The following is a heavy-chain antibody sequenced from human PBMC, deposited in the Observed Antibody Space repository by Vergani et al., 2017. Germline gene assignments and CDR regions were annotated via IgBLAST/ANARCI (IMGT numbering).Heavy chain of an antibody. CDR1: GGPISSSNW. CDR2: IYHSGST. Sequence: QVQLQESGPGLVKPSGTLSLTCAVSGGPISSSNWWSWVRQPPGKGLEWIGEIYHSGSTNYNPSLKSRVTISVDTSKNQFSLKLSSVTVADTAVYYCARTRSENYYVSSGYLYYFDYWGQGTLVTVSS. CDR3: ARTRSENYYVSSGYLYYFDY. D-gene: IGHD3-22*01. V-gene: IGHV4-4*02. J-gene: IGHJ4*02.